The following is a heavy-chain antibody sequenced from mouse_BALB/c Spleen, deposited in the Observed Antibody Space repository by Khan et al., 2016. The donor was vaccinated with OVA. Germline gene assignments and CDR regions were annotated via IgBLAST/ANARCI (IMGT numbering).Heavy chain of an antibody. CDR1: GYTFTDYY. CDR3: ARRNYFGYTFAY. CDR2: ISPGSGDT. Sequence: QVQLQQAVAELARPGASVKLSCKASGYTFTDYYINWVKQRTGQGLEWIGAISPGSGDTYYNEKFKGKATLTADKSSSTAYMQLNSLTSEAAAVYFCARRNYFGYTFAYWGQGTLVTVSA. D-gene: IGHD1-2*01. J-gene: IGHJ3*01. V-gene: IGHV1-77*01.